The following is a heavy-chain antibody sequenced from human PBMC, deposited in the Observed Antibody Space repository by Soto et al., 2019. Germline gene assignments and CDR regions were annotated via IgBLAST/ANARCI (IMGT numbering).Heavy chain of an antibody. CDR3: VRLRVITLETDFDF. CDR2: INQAGSSK. CDR1: GVIFTSYW. V-gene: IGHV3-7*05. J-gene: IGHJ4*02. Sequence: EVQLVESGGGAVQPGGSLRLSCAASGVIFTSYWTSWVRQAPGKGLEWVSNINQAGSSKYYGDSVKGRFTVSRDNAQSSIYLQMDSRRYDVSAVYRCVRLRVITLETDFDFWGQGTLVSVSS. D-gene: IGHD3-10*01.